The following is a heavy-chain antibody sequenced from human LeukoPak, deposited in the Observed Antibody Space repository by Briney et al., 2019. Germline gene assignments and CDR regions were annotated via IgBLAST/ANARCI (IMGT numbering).Heavy chain of an antibody. Sequence: SETLSLTCTVSGGSISSYYWSWIRQPPGKGLEWIGYIYYSGSTNYNPSLKSRVTISVDTSKNQFSLKLSSVTAADTAVHYCARKINYGTLDYWGQGTLVTVSS. CDR3: ARKINYGTLDY. CDR2: IYYSGST. V-gene: IGHV4-59*01. CDR1: GGSISSYY. J-gene: IGHJ4*02. D-gene: IGHD3-16*01.